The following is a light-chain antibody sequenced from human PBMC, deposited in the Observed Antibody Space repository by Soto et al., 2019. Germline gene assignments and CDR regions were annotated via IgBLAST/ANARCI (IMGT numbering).Light chain of an antibody. V-gene: IGKV4-1*01. CDR3: QQYYSLYT. Sequence: DIVMTQSPDSLAVSLGERATINCKSSQSVLYSSNNKNYLAWYQQKPGQPPKLLIYWASTRESGVPDRFSGSGSGTDFTLTISSLQAEDVAVYYCQQYYSLYTVGQGTKLEIK. CDR2: WAS. J-gene: IGKJ2*01. CDR1: QSVLYSSNNKNY.